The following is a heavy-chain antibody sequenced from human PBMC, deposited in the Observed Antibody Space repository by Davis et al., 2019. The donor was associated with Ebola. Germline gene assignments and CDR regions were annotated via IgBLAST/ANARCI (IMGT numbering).Heavy chain of an antibody. J-gene: IGHJ5*02. D-gene: IGHD3-9*01. CDR1: EFTFSRYA. CDR3: TRDFDWHDGS. Sequence: GESLKISCAASEFTFSRYAMHWVRQAPGKGLEWVALISYDGSNKYDADSVKGRFTISRDIAKNTLFLQMNSLTADDSAVYYCTRDFDWHDGSWGQGTLVTVSS. CDR2: ISYDGSNK. V-gene: IGHV3-30-3*01.